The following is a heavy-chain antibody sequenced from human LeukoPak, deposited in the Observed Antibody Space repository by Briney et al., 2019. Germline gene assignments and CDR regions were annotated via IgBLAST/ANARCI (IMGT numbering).Heavy chain of an antibody. CDR3: ARDGCSGGSCYSDY. J-gene: IGHJ4*02. CDR1: GYTFTGYY. D-gene: IGHD2-15*01. Sequence: ASVKVSCKASGYTFTGYYMHWVRQAPGQGLEWMGWINPNSGGTSYAQKFQGRVTMTRDTSISTAYMELSRLRSDDTAVYYCARDGCSGGSCYSDYWGQGTLVTVSS. V-gene: IGHV1-2*02. CDR2: INPNSGGT.